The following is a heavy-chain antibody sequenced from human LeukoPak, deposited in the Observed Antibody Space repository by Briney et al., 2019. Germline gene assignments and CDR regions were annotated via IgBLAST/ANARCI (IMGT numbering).Heavy chain of an antibody. J-gene: IGHJ6*03. CDR3: ARLVVPAAIVYMDV. CDR1: GGSFSGYY. V-gene: IGHV4-34*01. Sequence: SETLSLPCAVHGGSFSGYYWSWIRQPPGKGLKWIGEINHSGSTNYNPSLKSRVTISVDTSKNQFSLKLSSVTAADTAVYYCARLVVPAAIVYMDVWGKGTTVTVSS. CDR2: INHSGST. D-gene: IGHD2-2*01.